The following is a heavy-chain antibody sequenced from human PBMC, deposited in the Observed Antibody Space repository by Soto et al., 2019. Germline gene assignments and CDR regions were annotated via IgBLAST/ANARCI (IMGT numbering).Heavy chain of an antibody. CDR1: GGSFSGYY. Sequence: SETLSLTCAVYGGSFSGYYWSWIRQPPGKGLEWIGEIDHSGSTNYNPSLKSRVTISVDTSKNQFSLKLSSVTAADTAVYYCARTDHYYYYYGMDVWGQGTTVTVSS. V-gene: IGHV4-34*01. CDR3: ARTDHYYYYYGMDV. J-gene: IGHJ6*02. CDR2: IDHSGST.